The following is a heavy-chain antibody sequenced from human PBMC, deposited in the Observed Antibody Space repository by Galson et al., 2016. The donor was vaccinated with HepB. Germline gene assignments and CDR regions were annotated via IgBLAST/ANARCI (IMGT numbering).Heavy chain of an antibody. CDR3: AANFGDYYYGVDV. J-gene: IGHJ6*02. Sequence: SVKVSCKASGYTFTDYYLHWVRQAPGQGLEWLGWINPNSGGTNYAQKFQGWVTMTRDTSISTAYIELSKLRSDDTAGYYCAANFGDYYYGVDVWGQGTTVTVSS. V-gene: IGHV1-2*04. D-gene: IGHD3-10*01. CDR2: INPNSGGT. CDR1: GYTFTDYY.